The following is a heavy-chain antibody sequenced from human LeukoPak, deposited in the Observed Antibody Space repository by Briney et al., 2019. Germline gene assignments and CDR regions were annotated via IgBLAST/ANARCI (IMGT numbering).Heavy chain of an antibody. CDR1: GGTFSSYT. V-gene: IGHV1-69*02. Sequence: SVKVSCKASGGTFSSYTISWVRQAPGQGLEWMGRIIPILGIANYAQKFQGRVTMTRDTSTSTVYMELSSLRSEDTAVYYCARGTQYGSGLDAFDIWGQGTMVTVSS. D-gene: IGHD3-10*01. J-gene: IGHJ3*02. CDR3: ARGTQYGSGLDAFDI. CDR2: IIPILGIA.